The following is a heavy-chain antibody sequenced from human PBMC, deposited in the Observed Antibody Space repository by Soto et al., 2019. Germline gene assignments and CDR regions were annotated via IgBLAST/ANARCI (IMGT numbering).Heavy chain of an antibody. Sequence: QVQLVQSGAEVKKPGSSVKVSCKASGGTFSSYAISWVRQAPGQGLEWMGRIIPIFGTANYAQKFQGRVRITADESTSTAYMEVSSMRSEDTAVYYCARAGVWGSSYYYYGMDVWGQGTTVTVSS. J-gene: IGHJ6*02. CDR2: IIPIFGTA. D-gene: IGHD3-16*01. CDR1: GGTFSSYA. CDR3: ARAGVWGSSYYYYGMDV. V-gene: IGHV1-69*18.